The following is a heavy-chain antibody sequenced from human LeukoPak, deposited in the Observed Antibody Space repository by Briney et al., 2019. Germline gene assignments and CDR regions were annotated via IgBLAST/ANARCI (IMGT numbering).Heavy chain of an antibody. CDR2: ISWNSGSI. CDR1: GFTFDDYA. CDR3: AKDIKATPPDTAMVMDAFDI. J-gene: IGHJ3*02. D-gene: IGHD5-18*01. Sequence: GRSLRLSCAASGFTFDDYAMHWVRHAPGKGLEWVSGISWNSGSIGYADSAKGRFTISRDNAKNSLYLQMNSLRAEDTALYYCAKDIKATPPDTAMVMDAFDIWGQGTMVTVSS. V-gene: IGHV3-9*01.